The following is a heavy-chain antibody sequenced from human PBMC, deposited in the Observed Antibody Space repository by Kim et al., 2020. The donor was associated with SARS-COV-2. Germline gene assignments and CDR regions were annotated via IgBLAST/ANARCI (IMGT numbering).Heavy chain of an antibody. CDR2: IYYSGST. CDR3: AREDSSSWSPLGY. J-gene: IGHJ4*02. CDR1: GGSISSSSYY. D-gene: IGHD6-13*01. Sequence: SETLSLTCTVSGGSISSSSYYWGWIRQPPGKGLEWIGSIYYSGSTYYNPSLKSRVTISVDTSKNQFSLKLSSVTAADTAVYYCAREDSSSWSPLGYWGQGTLVTVSS. V-gene: IGHV4-39*07.